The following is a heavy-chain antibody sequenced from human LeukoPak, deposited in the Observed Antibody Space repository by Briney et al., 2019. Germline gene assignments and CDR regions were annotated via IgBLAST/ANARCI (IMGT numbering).Heavy chain of an antibody. CDR1: GYPFTSYG. V-gene: IGHV1-18*01. J-gene: IGHJ4*02. Sequence: GASVKVSCKASGYPFTSYGISWVRQAPGQGLARIGWISAYNGNTNYAQKLQGRVTMTTDTSTSTAYMELRSLRSDDTAVYYCARGTYYDFWSGYNWGQGTLVTVSS. CDR2: ISAYNGNT. CDR3: ARGTYYDFWSGYN. D-gene: IGHD3-3*01.